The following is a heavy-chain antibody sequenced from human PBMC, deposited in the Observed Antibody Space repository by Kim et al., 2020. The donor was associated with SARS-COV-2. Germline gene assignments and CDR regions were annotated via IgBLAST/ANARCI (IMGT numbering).Heavy chain of an antibody. V-gene: IGHV1-18*01. CDR3: AREAAAQGVYYDY. CDR2: ISAYNNGDA. CDR1: GYSFTRYG. D-gene: IGHD6-6*01. J-gene: IGHJ4*02. Sequence: ASVKVSCKTSGYSFTRYGISWVRQAPGQGLEWMGWISAYNNGDAHYEQNFQGRFTMATETSTTTAYMELRSLRPEDTAVYYCAREAAAQGVYYDYWGQGTLLIVSS.